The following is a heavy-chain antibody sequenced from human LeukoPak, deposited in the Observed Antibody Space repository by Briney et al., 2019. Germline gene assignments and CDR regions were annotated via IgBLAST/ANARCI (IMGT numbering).Heavy chain of an antibody. J-gene: IGHJ4*02. D-gene: IGHD1-26*01. CDR1: GGSISSGDYY. Sequence: PSQTLSLTCTVSGGSISSGDYYWSWIRQPPGKGLEWIGYIYYSGSTYYNPSLKSRVTISVDTSKNQFSLKLSSVTAADTAVYYCAVPLVGAELFDYWGQGTLVTVSS. CDR2: IYYSGST. V-gene: IGHV4-30-4*08. CDR3: AVPLVGAELFDY.